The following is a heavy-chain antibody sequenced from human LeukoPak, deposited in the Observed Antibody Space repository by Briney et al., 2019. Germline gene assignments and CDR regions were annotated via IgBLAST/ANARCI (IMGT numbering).Heavy chain of an antibody. Sequence: GASVKVSCKASGYTFTSHAMHWVRQAPGQRLEWMGWINAGNGNTKYSQKFQGRVTITRDTSASTAYMELSSLRSEDTAVYYCARVGGNYDILTGYRYNWFDPWGQGTPVTVSS. CDR2: INAGNGNT. CDR3: ARVGGNYDILTGYRYNWFDP. CDR1: GYTFTSHA. D-gene: IGHD3-9*01. J-gene: IGHJ5*02. V-gene: IGHV1-3*01.